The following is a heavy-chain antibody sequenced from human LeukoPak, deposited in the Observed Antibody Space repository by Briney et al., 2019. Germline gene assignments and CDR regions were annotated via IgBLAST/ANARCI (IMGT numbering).Heavy chain of an antibody. CDR3: ASLEYSSAYFDS. CDR2: ISSGGGYI. CDR1: GFTFSSYS. J-gene: IGHJ4*02. D-gene: IGHD6-6*01. Sequence: PGGSLRLSCAASGFTFSSYSMHWVRQPPGKGLEWVSSISSGGGYIHYADSVKGRFTISRDNAENSLSLQMNSLRAEDTAVYYCASLEYSSAYFDSWGQGALVTVSS. V-gene: IGHV3-21*01.